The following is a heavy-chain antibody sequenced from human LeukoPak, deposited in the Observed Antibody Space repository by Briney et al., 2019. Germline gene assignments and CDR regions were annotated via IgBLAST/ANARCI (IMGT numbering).Heavy chain of an antibody. J-gene: IGHJ4*02. D-gene: IGHD1-26*01. V-gene: IGHV3-23*01. CDR3: AKGSKWELLGGFDY. Sequence: PGGSLRLSCAASGFIFTNYFMSWVRQAPGKGLEWVSAISGSGGSTYYADSVKGRFTVSRDNSKNTLYLQMNSLRAEDTAVYYCAKGSKWELLGGFDYWGQGTLVTVSS. CDR2: ISGSGGST. CDR1: GFIFTNYF.